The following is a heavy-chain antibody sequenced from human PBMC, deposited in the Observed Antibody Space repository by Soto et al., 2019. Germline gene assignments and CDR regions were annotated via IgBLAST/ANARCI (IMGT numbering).Heavy chain of an antibody. CDR1: GGTFSSYA. D-gene: IGHD2-15*01. J-gene: IGHJ5*02. CDR3: AGDGCSGGSCYIGWFDP. V-gene: IGHV1-69*01. CDR2: IIPIFGTA. Sequence: QVQLVQSGAEVKKPGSSVKVSCKASGGTFSSYAISWVRQAPGQGLEWMGGIIPIFGTANYAQKFQGRVTITADESTSTAYMELSSLRSEDTAVYYCAGDGCSGGSCYIGWFDPWGQGALVTVSS.